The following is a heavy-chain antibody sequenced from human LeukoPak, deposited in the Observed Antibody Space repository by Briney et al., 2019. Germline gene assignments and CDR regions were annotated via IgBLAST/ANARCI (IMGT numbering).Heavy chain of an antibody. J-gene: IGHJ6*02. CDR1: GGSISSYY. D-gene: IGHD2-2*02. CDR3: ARVYATESYYYYYGMDV. V-gene: IGHV4-59*01. CDR2: IYYSGST. Sequence: SETLSLTCTVSGGSISSYYWSWIRQPPGKGLKWIGYIYYSGSTNYNPSLKSRVTISVDTSKNQFSLKLSSVTAADTAVYYCARVYATESYYYYYGMDVWGQGTTVTVSS.